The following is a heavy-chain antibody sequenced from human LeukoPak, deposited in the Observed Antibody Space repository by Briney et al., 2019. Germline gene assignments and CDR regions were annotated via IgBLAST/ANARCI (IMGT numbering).Heavy chain of an antibody. CDR2: IYYSGST. CDR3: ARGGCSGGSCYYRGGFDP. V-gene: IGHV4-31*03. CDR1: GGSISSGGYY. D-gene: IGHD2-15*01. J-gene: IGHJ5*02. Sequence: SQTLSLTCTVSGGSISSGGYYWSWIRRHPGKGLEWIGYIYYSGSTYYNPSLKSRVTISVDTSKNQFSLKLSSVTAADTAVYYCARGGCSGGSCYYRGGFDPWGQGTLVTVSS.